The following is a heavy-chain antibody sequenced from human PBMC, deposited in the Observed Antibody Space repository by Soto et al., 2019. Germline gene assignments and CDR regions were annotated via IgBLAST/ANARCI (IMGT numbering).Heavy chain of an antibody. V-gene: IGHV1-69*04. D-gene: IGHD6-25*01. CDR3: ARDTGTAAGNDY. CDR1: GGTFSSYT. Sequence: SVKVSCKASGGTFSSYTISCVRQAPGQGLEWMGRIIPILGIANYAQKFQGRVTITADKSTSTAYMELSSLRSEDTAVYYCARDTGTAAGNDYWGQGTLVTVSS. CDR2: IIPILGIA. J-gene: IGHJ4*02.